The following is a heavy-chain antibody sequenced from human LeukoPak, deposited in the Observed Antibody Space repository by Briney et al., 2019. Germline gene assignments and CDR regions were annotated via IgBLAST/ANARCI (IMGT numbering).Heavy chain of an antibody. J-gene: IGHJ4*02. CDR2: ISSNGKST. CDR3: VKDRWIDY. Sequence: PGGSLRLSCSVSGFTISSYAMHWVRQAPGKGLEYVSSISSNGKSTYYADSVKGRFTISRDNSKNTLFLQVISLRAEDTAVYYCVKDRWIDYWGQGTLVTVSS. V-gene: IGHV3-64D*06. CDR1: GFTISSYA. D-gene: IGHD4-23*01.